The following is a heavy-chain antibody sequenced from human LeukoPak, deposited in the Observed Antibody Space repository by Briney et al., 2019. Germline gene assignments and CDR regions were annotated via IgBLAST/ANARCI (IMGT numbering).Heavy chain of an antibody. Sequence: GASVKVSCKASRYTFTGYYMFWVRRAPGQGLEWMGWMNPKSGSTAYAQKVQGRVTFTRNTSITTAYLDLTNLRYEDTAMYYCARGRQMSINWYFDLWGRGTQVTVAS. J-gene: IGHJ2*01. CDR3: ARGRQMSINWYFDL. D-gene: IGHD3-10*01. V-gene: IGHV1-8*03. CDR2: MNPKSGST. CDR1: RYTFTGYY.